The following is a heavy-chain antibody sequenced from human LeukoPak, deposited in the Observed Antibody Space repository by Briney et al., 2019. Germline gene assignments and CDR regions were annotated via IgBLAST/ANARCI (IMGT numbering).Heavy chain of an antibody. Sequence: GSLRLSCAASGFTFSSYAMSWVRQAPGKGLEWVSAISGSGGSTYYADSVKGRFTISRDNSKNTLYLQMNSLRAEDTAVYYCARGLQNVLRYFHMDVWGKGTTVTVSS. J-gene: IGHJ6*03. V-gene: IGHV3-23*01. CDR2: ISGSGGST. CDR3: ARGLQNVLRYFHMDV. D-gene: IGHD3-9*01. CDR1: GFTFSSYA.